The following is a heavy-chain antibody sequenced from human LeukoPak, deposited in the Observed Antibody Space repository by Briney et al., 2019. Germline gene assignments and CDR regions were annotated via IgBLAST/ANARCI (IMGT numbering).Heavy chain of an antibody. Sequence: SETLSLTCAVYGGSFSGYYWSWIRQPPGKGLEWIGEINHSGSTNYNPSLKSRVTISVDTSKNQFSLKLSSVTAADTAVYYCARASGITYYYDSSGYYTFDYWGQGTLVTVSS. D-gene: IGHD3-22*01. CDR1: GGSFSGYY. CDR3: ARASGITYYYDSSGYYTFDY. J-gene: IGHJ4*02. V-gene: IGHV4-34*01. CDR2: INHSGST.